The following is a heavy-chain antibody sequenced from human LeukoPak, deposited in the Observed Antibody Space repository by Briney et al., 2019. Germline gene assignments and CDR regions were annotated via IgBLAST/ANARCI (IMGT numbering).Heavy chain of an antibody. D-gene: IGHD2-2*02. CDR1: GYTFTSYG. J-gene: IGHJ6*04. Sequence: GASVKVSCKASGYTFTSYGISWVRQAPGQGLEWMGWISAYNGNTNYAQKLQGRVTMTTDTSTSTAYMELSSLRSEDTAVYYCARGYCSSTSCYISEGMDVWGKGTTVTVSS. V-gene: IGHV1-18*01. CDR2: ISAYNGNT. CDR3: ARGYCSSTSCYISEGMDV.